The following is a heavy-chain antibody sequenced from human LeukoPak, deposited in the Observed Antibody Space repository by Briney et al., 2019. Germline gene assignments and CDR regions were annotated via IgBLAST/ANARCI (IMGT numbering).Heavy chain of an antibody. J-gene: IGHJ4*02. D-gene: IGHD2-21*01. CDR2: ISAYNGNT. CDR1: GYTFTSYG. CDR3: ASGSYPKNSYCGGDCYSTFDY. V-gene: IGHV1-18*01. Sequence: GASVKVSCKASGYTFTSYGISWVRQAPGQGLEWMGWISAYNGNTNYAQKLQGRVTMTTDTSTSTAYMELRSLRSDDTAVYYCASGSYPKNSYCGGDCYSTFDYWGQGTLVTVSS.